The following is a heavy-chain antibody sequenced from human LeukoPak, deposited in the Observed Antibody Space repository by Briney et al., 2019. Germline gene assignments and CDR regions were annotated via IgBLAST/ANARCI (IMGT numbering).Heavy chain of an antibody. D-gene: IGHD3-16*01. CDR1: GGTFSSYA. CDR2: IIPIFGTA. V-gene: IGHV1-69*01. J-gene: IGHJ6*03. Sequence: SVKVSCTASGGTFSSYAISWVRQAPGQGLEWMGGIIPIFGTANYAQKFQGRVTITADESTSTAYMELSSLRSEDTAVYYCARDIPGEDDPQYYYYYMDVWGKGTTVTVSS. CDR3: ARDIPGEDDPQYYYYYMDV.